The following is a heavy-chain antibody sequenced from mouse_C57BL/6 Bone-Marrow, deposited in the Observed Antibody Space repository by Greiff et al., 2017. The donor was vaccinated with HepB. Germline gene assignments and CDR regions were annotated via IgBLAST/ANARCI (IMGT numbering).Heavy chain of an antibody. CDR2: IYPGGGYT. J-gene: IGHJ3*01. Sequence: QVQLQQSGAELVRPGASVKMSCKASGYTFTNYWIGWAKQRPGHGLEWIGDIYPGGGYTNYNEKFKGKATLTADKSPSTAYMQISSLTSEDSAIYYCASRAWFAYWGQGTLVTVSA. V-gene: IGHV1-63*01. CDR3: ASRAWFAY. CDR1: GYTFTNYW.